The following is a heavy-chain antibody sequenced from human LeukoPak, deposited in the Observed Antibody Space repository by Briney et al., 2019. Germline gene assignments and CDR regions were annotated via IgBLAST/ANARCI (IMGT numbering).Heavy chain of an antibody. CDR1: EFTFSRYS. Sequence: GGSLRLSCAASEFTFSRYSMNWVRQAPGKGLEWVSSISTSSSYMFYAASVKGRFTVSRDNAKNSLYLQMNSLRADDTAVYYCARTTDYSSGFDYWGQGTLVTVSS. CDR3: ARTTDYSSGFDY. J-gene: IGHJ4*02. D-gene: IGHD6-19*01. CDR2: ISTSSSYM. V-gene: IGHV3-21*01.